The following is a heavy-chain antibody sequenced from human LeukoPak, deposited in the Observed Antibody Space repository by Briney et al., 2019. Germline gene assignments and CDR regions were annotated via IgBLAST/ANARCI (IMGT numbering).Heavy chain of an antibody. CDR1: GYTFTGYY. J-gene: IGHJ6*02. CDR3: AREQQQPIGHKYYYGMDV. D-gene: IGHD6-13*01. V-gene: IGHV1-2*06. CDR2: INPNSGGT. Sequence: EASVKVSCKASGYTFTGYYMHWVRQAPGQGLEWMGRINPNSGGTNYAQKFQGRVTMTRDTSISTAYMELSRLRSDDTAVYYCAREQQQPIGHKYYYGMDVWGQGTTVTVSS.